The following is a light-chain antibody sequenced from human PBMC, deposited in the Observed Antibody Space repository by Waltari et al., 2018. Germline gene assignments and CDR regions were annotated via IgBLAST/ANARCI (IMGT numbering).Light chain of an antibody. J-gene: IGLJ3*02. CDR2: DDI. CDR3: SSYAGDRTWV. Sequence: QSALTQPAPVSGSPGQSIPIPCIGVSIDVGSYSLVSWYQHHPDKAPKLLIYDDIKRPSGVSDRFSGSRSGNTASLTISGLQAEDEADYFCSSYAGDRTWVFGGGTKLSVL. CDR1: SIDVGSYSL. V-gene: IGLV2-23*01.